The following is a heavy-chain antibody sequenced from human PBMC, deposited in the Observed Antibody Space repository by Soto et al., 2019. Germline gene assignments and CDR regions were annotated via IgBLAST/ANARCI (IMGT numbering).Heavy chain of an antibody. CDR1: GFTFDDYA. CDR3: AKDSDTGWFDP. D-gene: IGHD3-22*01. V-gene: IGHV3-9*01. Sequence: EVQLVESGGGLVQPGRSLRLSCAASGFTFDDYAMHWVRQAPGKGLEWVSGISWNSGSIGYADSVKGRFTISRDNAQNSLYLQMNRLGAEDTALYYFAKDSDTGWFDPWGQGTLVTVSS. CDR2: ISWNSGSI. J-gene: IGHJ5*02.